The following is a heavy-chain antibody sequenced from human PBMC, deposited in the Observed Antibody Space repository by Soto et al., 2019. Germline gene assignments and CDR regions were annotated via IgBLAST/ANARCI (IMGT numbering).Heavy chain of an antibody. V-gene: IGHV3-23*01. D-gene: IGHD2-8*01. CDR2: ISGSGGST. J-gene: IGHJ6*02. CDR1: GFTFSSYA. Sequence: TGGSLRLSCAASGFTFSSYAMSWVRQAPGKGLEWVSAISGSGGSTYYADSVKGRFTISRDNSKNTLYLQMNSLRAEDTAVYYCAKCHMVPGDYRYGMDVWGQGTTVTVSS. CDR3: AKCHMVPGDYRYGMDV.